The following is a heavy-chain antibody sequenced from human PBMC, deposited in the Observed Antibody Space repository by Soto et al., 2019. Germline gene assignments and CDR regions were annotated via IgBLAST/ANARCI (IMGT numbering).Heavy chain of an antibody. CDR1: GFTFSIYA. CDR2: INGRGSPT. CDR3: AKHIEGAGNWYFDL. D-gene: IGHD2-21*01. J-gene: IGHJ2*01. Sequence: EVQLLESGGGLVQPGGSLGLSCAASGFTFSIYAMSWVRRAPGKGPEWVSVINGRGSPTFYADSVKGRFTISRDNSKNTLYLQMNSLRAEDTAIYYCAKHIEGAGNWYFDLWGRGTLVTVSS. V-gene: IGHV3-23*01.